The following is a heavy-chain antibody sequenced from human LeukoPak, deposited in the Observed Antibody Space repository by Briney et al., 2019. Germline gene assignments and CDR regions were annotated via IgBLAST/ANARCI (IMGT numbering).Heavy chain of an antibody. J-gene: IGHJ6*03. CDR2: ISSSSSYI. CDR1: GFTFSSYS. D-gene: IGHD3-3*01. Sequence: PGGSLRLSXAASGFTFSSYSMNWVRQAPGKGLEWVSSISSSSSYIYYADSVKGRFTVSRDNAKNSLYLQMNSLRAEDTAVYYCARDNPSALNYDFWSGTRSYYYYMDVWGKGTTVTVSS. V-gene: IGHV3-21*01. CDR3: ARDNPSALNYDFWSGTRSYYYYMDV.